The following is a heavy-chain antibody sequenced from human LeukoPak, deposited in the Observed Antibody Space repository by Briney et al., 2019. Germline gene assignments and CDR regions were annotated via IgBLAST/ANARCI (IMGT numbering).Heavy chain of an antibody. Sequence: GGSLRLSCAASGFTFSSYNMNWVRQAPGKGLEWVSSISSSSSYIYYADSVKGRFTISRDNAKNSLYLQMNSLRAEDTAVYYCARVQHHDGLVYYYYMDVWGKGTTVTVSS. J-gene: IGHJ6*03. CDR2: ISSSSSYI. V-gene: IGHV3-21*01. CDR3: ARVQHHDGLVYYYYMDV. D-gene: IGHD6-19*01. CDR1: GFTFSSYN.